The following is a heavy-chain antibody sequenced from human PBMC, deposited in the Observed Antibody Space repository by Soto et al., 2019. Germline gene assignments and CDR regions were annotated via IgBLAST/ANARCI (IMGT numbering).Heavy chain of an antibody. CDR2: LYSSRDT. CDR3: ARHPGFCSECNCNGQYTLAV. D-gene: IGHD2-15*01. J-gene: IGHJ6*02. Sequence: SETLSLTCSVSGGSISSNSYSWGWIRQPPGKGLEWIGTLYSSRDTYYNPSLKSRVTISADTSQNQFSLDLTSVTATDTAVYFCARHPGFCSECNCNGQYTLAVWSQGTTVTVSS. V-gene: IGHV4-39*01. CDR1: GGSISSNSYS.